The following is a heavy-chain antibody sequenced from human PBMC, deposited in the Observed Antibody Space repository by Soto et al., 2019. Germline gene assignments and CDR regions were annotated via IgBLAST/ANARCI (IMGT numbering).Heavy chain of an antibody. J-gene: IGHJ4*02. CDR2: ISYDGSNK. CDR3: AKDLCSSTSCYTDFDD. CDR1: GFTFSSYG. D-gene: IGHD2-2*02. V-gene: IGHV3-30*18. Sequence: GGSLRLSCAASGFTFSSYGIHWVRHAPGKGLEWVAVISYDGSNKYYADSVKGRFTISRDNSKNTLYLQMHSLRAEDTAVYYCAKDLCSSTSCYTDFDDWGQGTLVTVSS.